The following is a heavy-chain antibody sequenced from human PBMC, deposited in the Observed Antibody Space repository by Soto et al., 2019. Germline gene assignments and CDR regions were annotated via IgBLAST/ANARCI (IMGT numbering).Heavy chain of an antibody. CDR2: ISGGGSST. CDR3: AKDLPGELLPTCFDP. Sequence: GFLGRSCSAVCFPFTSHAIDLVRPDPRKGLEWVSAISGGGSSTYYADSVKGRFTISRDNSKNTLYLQMNSLRAEDTAVYYCAKDLPGELLPTCFDPWGQGTLVTVSS. J-gene: IGHJ5*02. CDR1: CFPFTSHA. D-gene: IGHD1-26*01. V-gene: IGHV3-23*01.